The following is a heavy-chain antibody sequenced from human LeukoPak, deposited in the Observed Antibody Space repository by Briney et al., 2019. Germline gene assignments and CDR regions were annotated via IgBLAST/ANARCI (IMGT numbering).Heavy chain of an antibody. J-gene: IGHJ5*02. D-gene: IGHD3-22*01. V-gene: IGHV1-18*01. CDR2: ISAYNGNT. Sequence: ASVRVSCKAAGYTFTSYGISWVRRAPGQGREWMGWISAYNGNTNYAQKLQGRVTMPTDKSTSTAYMELRSLRSDDTAVYYCARGLGYYDSSGYYHWGQGTLVTVSS. CDR3: ARGLGYYDSSGYYH. CDR1: GYTFTSYG.